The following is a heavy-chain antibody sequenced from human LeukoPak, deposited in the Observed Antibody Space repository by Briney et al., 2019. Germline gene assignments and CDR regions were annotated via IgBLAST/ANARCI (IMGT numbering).Heavy chain of an antibody. CDR2: ISYEGSNK. CDR3: ASGYCSSTTCAIDY. Sequence: GGSLRLSCAASGFSFSSYSMHWVRQAPGKGLEWVAIISYEGSNKDYADSVKGRFTIPRDNSKNTLFLQMNSLRAEDTAVYYCASGYCSSTTCAIDYWGQGTLVTVSS. V-gene: IGHV3-30-3*01. CDR1: GFSFSSYS. D-gene: IGHD2-2*01. J-gene: IGHJ4*02.